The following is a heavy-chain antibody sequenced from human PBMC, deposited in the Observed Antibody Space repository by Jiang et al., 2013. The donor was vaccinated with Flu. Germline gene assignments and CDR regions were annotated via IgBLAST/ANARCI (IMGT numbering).Heavy chain of an antibody. CDR1: GYSFTSYE. CDR3: ARDGGIQGISAWFDP. Sequence: SCQASGYSFTSYEINWVRQAPGQGLEWVGGIVPLSGRTDYPQTFQGRVTITADKFTSTFYMEVSSLRSDDTAVYYCARDGGIQGISAWFDPWGQGTLVTVSS. J-gene: IGHJ5*02. CDR2: IVPLSGRT. D-gene: IGHD2-15*01. V-gene: IGHV1-69*06.